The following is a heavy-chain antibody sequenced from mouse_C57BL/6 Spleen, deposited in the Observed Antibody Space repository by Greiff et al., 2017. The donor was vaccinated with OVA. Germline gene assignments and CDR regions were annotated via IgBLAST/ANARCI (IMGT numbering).Heavy chain of an antibody. CDR2: INPNNGGT. D-gene: IGHD1-1*01. CDR1: GYTFTDYY. J-gene: IGHJ2*01. V-gene: IGHV1-26*01. CDR3: ARAYGSSYEDYFDY. Sequence: VQLQQSGPELVKPGASVKISCKASGYTFTDYYMNWVKQSHGKSLEWIGDINPNNGGTSYNQKFKGKATLTVDKSSSTAYMELRSLTSEDSAVYYCARAYGSSYEDYFDYWGQGTTLTVSS.